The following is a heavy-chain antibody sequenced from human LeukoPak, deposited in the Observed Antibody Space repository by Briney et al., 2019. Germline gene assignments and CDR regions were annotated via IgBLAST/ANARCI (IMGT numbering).Heavy chain of an antibody. Sequence: GGSLRLSCAASGFTFSSYAMHWVRQAPGKGLEWVTVISSDGSNKYYADSVKGRFTISRDNSKNTLDLQMNSLRAEDTAVYYCARGPSARFFGVAKGAFDIWGQGTMVTVSS. D-gene: IGHD3-3*01. J-gene: IGHJ3*02. CDR3: ARGPSARFFGVAKGAFDI. V-gene: IGHV3-30*04. CDR1: GFTFSSYA. CDR2: ISSDGSNK.